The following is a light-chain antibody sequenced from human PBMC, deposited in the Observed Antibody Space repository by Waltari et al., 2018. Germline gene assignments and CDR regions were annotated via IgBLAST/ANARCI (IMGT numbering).Light chain of an antibody. Sequence: DILMTQSPDSLAVSLGERVTVNCKSSQSLLHNPNIKNYLAWYQQKPGQAPKLLISWASTRESGVPNRVSGRGSGTDFTLTISGLQAEDVAVYYCQQCYSTPLSFGGGTRVEIK. CDR1: QSLLHNPNIKNY. V-gene: IGKV4-1*01. CDR3: QQCYSTPLS. J-gene: IGKJ4*01. CDR2: WAS.